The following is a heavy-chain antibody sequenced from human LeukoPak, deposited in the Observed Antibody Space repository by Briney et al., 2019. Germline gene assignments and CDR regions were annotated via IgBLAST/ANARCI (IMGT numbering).Heavy chain of an antibody. V-gene: IGHV3-9*01. J-gene: IGHJ4*02. D-gene: IGHD6-6*01. CDR3: ARAGPRDSSSSRQVDY. CDR2: ISWNSGSI. Sequence: GGSLRLSCAASGFTFDDYAMHWVRQAPGKGLEWVSGISWNSGSIGYADSVKGRFTISRDNAKNSLYLQMNSLRAEDTAVYYCARAGPRDSSSSRQVDYWGQGTLVTVSS. CDR1: GFTFDDYA.